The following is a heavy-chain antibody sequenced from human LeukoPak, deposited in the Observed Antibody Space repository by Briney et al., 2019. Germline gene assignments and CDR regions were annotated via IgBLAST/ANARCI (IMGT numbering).Heavy chain of an antibody. V-gene: IGHV3-69-1*01. CDR3: ARVEVAVAIDY. D-gene: IGHD6-19*01. CDR1: GFTFSDYY. Sequence: GGSLRLSCAASGFTFSDYYMNWVRQAPGKGLEWVSSISSSSTIYYADSVKGRFTISRDNAKNSLYLQMNSLRAEDTAVYYCARVEVAVAIDYWGQGTLVTVPS. CDR2: ISSSSTI. J-gene: IGHJ4*02.